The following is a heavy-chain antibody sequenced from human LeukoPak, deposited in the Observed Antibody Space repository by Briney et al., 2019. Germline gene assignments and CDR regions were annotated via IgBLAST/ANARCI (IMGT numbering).Heavy chain of an antibody. CDR3: ARDQRLVAGTFYFDY. J-gene: IGHJ4*02. CDR2: ISTDNGNT. V-gene: IGHV1-18*04. D-gene: IGHD6-19*01. CDR1: GYSFTSYG. Sequence: ASVKVSCKSSGYSFTSYGINWVRQAPGQGLEWMGWISTDNGNTDYAQNLQGRVTMTTDTSTSTAYMEVRSLRSDDTAVYYCARDQRLVAGTFYFDYWGQGTLVTVSS.